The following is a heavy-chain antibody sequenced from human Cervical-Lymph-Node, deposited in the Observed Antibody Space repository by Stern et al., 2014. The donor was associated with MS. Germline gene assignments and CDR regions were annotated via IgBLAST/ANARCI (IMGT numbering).Heavy chain of an antibody. CDR3: ARHLLERRVDYFDY. V-gene: IGHV4-39*01. CDR2: IYYSGST. J-gene: IGHJ4*02. CDR1: GGSISSSSYY. Sequence: QLQLQESGPGLVKPSETLSLTCTVSGGSISSSSYYWGWIRQPPGKGLGWVGSIYYSGSTYYNPSLKSRVTISVDTSKNQFSLERSSVTAADTAVYYCARHLLERRVDYFDYWGQGTLVTVSS. D-gene: IGHD1-1*01.